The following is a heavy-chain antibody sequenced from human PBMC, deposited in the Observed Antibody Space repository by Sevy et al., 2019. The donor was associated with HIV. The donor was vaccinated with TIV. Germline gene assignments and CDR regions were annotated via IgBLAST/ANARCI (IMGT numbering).Heavy chain of an antibody. J-gene: IGHJ4*02. D-gene: IGHD6-13*01. CDR1: GYSFNNYW. CDR2: VYPADSDT. CDR3: ASAGITAGFDY. V-gene: IGHV5-51*01. Sequence: GGSLRLSCKGSGYSFNNYWIGWVRQLPGKGLEWMGVVYPADSDTRYSPSFQGQVTISVDKSISTAFLQWSSLKASDTAIYYCASAGITAGFDYWGQGTLVTVSS.